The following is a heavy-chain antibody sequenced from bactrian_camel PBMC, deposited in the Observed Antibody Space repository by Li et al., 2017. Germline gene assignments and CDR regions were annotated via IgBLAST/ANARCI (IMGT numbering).Heavy chain of an antibody. V-gene: IGHV3S53*01. CDR1: IDKYSKYC. J-gene: IGHJ4*01. D-gene: IGHD5*01. CDR2: IRTDGST. Sequence: HVQLVESGGGSVQAGGSLRLSCVASIDKYSKYCMGWVRQIPGKGREGVATIRTDGSTTYADSVKGRFTISSDNAKNTLYLQMNSLKPEDSGRYYCASGNRKGTECPGYNTFGQGTQVTVS.